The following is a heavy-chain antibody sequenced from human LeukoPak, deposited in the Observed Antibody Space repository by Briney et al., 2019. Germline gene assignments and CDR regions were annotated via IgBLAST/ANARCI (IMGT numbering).Heavy chain of an antibody. D-gene: IGHD2-2*02. CDR2: IYTSGST. Sequence: SETLSPTCTVSGGSISSYYWSWLRQPAGKGLEWIGRIYTSGSTNYNPSLKSRVTMSVDTSKNQFSLKLSSVTAADTAVYYCARERLVVVPAAIRDAFDIWGQGTMVTVSS. J-gene: IGHJ3*02. CDR1: GGSISSYY. CDR3: ARERLVVVPAAIRDAFDI. V-gene: IGHV4-4*07.